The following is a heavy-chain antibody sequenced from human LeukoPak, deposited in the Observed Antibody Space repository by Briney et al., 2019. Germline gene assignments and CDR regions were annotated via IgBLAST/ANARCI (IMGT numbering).Heavy chain of an antibody. J-gene: IGHJ4*02. V-gene: IGHV1-18*04. Sequence: ASVKDTCKASGYTLTSYRINWVRQAPAQGIDGMGWISAYNGNTNYAQKLQGRVTMTTDTSTSTAYMDLRSMRSDDTAVYYCARGLYGSGSYYNNPFDYWGQGTLVTVSS. CDR1: GYTLTSYR. D-gene: IGHD3-10*01. CDR3: ARGLYGSGSYYNNPFDY. CDR2: ISAYNGNT.